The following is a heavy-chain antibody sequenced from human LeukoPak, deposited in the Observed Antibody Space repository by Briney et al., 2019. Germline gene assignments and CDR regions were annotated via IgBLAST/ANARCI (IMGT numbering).Heavy chain of an antibody. CDR3: ARGGGVDYYDSSGYYSS. J-gene: IGHJ5*02. CDR2: IYHSGSA. D-gene: IGHD3-22*01. V-gene: IGHV4-30-2*01. CDR1: GGSISSGGYY. Sequence: PSETLSLTCTVSGGSISSGGYYWSWIRQPPGKGLEWIGYIYHSGSAYYNPSLKSRVTISVDRSKNQFSLKLSSVTAADTAVYYCARGGGVDYYDSSGYYSSWGQGTLVTVSS.